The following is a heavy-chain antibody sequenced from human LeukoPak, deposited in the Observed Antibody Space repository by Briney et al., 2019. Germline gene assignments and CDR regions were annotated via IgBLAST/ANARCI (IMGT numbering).Heavy chain of an antibody. V-gene: IGHV3-30-3*01. CDR3: ARDPSVTIFRVVIPYYFGS. D-gene: IGHD3-3*01. Sequence: GWALRLSCAASGFSFSSYAMHWVRQAPRRGLEGVAVISYDGCNKYYADSVKGRFTTSRDNSKNTLYLQVNSLRAEDTAVYYFARDPSVTIFRVVIPYYFGSWGPGTLVTVSS. CDR1: GFSFSSYA. J-gene: IGHJ4*02. CDR2: ISYDGCNK.